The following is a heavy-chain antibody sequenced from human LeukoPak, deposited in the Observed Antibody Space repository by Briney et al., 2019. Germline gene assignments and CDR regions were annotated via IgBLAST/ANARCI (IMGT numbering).Heavy chain of an antibody. J-gene: IGHJ3*01. CDR3: ARDEIPSGT. CDR2: ISGSGRNT. CDR1: GFTVSSNY. D-gene: IGHD6-25*01. Sequence: GGSLRLSCAASGFTVSSNYMAWVRQAPGKGLEWVSAISGSGRNTYYADSVKGRFTSSRDNSRSTVDLQMNSLRVEDTGIYYCARDEIPSGTWGQGTMVIVSS. V-gene: IGHV3-23*01.